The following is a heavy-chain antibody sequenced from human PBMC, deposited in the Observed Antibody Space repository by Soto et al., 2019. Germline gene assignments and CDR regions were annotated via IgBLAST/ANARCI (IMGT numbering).Heavy chain of an antibody. Sequence: GGSLRLSCAASGFTVSSNYMSWVRQAPGKGLEWVSVIYSGGSTYYADSVKGRFTISRDNSKNTLYLQMNSLRAEDTAVYYCASSYGSGSYINYYYGMDVWGQGTTVTVSS. J-gene: IGHJ6*02. CDR2: IYSGGST. CDR1: GFTVSSNY. D-gene: IGHD3-10*01. CDR3: ASSYGSGSYINYYYGMDV. V-gene: IGHV3-53*01.